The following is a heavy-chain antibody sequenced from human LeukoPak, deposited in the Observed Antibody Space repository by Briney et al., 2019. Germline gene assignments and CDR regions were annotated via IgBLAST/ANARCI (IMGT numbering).Heavy chain of an antibody. CDR1: GGSISSSSYY. D-gene: IGHD1-1*01. CDR3: ARTNWNLMRVFDY. CDR2: IYYSGST. V-gene: IGHV4-39*07. J-gene: IGHJ4*02. Sequence: SGTLSLTCTVSGVSGGSISSSSYYWGWIRQPPGKGLEWIGNIYYSGSTYYNPSLKSRVTISLDTSKNQFSLKLGSVTAADTAVYYCARTNWNLMRVFDYWGQGTLVTVSS.